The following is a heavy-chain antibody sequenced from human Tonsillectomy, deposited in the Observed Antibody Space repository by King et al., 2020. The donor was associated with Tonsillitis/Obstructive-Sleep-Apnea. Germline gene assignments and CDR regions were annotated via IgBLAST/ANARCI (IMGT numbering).Heavy chain of an antibody. J-gene: IGHJ4*02. CDR2: INHSGST. CDR1: GGSFSGYY. CDR3: ARGPMLIAARHFDY. V-gene: IGHV4-34*01. Sequence: VQLQQWGAGLLKPSETLSLTCAVYGGSFSGYYWSWIRQPPGKGLEWIGEINHSGSTNYNPSLKSRVTISVDMSKNQFSLKLSSVTAADTAVYYCARGPMLIAARHFDYWGQGTLVTVSS. D-gene: IGHD6-6*01.